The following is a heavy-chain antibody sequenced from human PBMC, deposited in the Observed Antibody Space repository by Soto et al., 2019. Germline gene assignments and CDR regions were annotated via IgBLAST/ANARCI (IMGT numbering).Heavy chain of an antibody. CDR2: IIPILGIA. CDR1: GGTLGSYT. CDR3: ARDLGSYYYYYMDV. Sequence: EASVKVSCKASGGTLGSYTMSWVRQAPGQGLEWMGRIIPILGIANYAQKFQGRVTITADKSTSTAYMELSSLRSEDTAVYYCARDLGSYYYYYMDVWGKGTTVTVSS. D-gene: IGHD3-16*01. V-gene: IGHV1-69*04. J-gene: IGHJ6*03.